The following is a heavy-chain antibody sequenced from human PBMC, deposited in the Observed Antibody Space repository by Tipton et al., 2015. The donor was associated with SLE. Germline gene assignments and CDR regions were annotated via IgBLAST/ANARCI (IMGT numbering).Heavy chain of an antibody. CDR3: ARGSSASDWYFDL. Sequence: TLSLTCTVSGGSISSGSYYWSWIRQPAGKGLEWIGRSYTSESTNYNPSLKSRLTMSIDTSKNQFSLNLSSVTAADTAVYFCARGSSASDWYFDLWGRGTLVTVSS. CDR1: GGSISSGSYY. V-gene: IGHV4-61*02. D-gene: IGHD3-10*01. CDR2: SYTSEST. J-gene: IGHJ2*01.